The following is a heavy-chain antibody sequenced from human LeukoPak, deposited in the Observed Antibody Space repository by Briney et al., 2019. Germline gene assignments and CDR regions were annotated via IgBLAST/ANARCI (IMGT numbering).Heavy chain of an antibody. CDR1: GGSISSYY. V-gene: IGHV4-4*07. CDR3: ARDNGSYYYYYMDV. J-gene: IGHJ6*03. Sequence: SETLSLTCTVSGGSISSYYWSWIRQPAGKGLEWIGRIYTSGSTNYNPSLKSRVTISVDTSKNQFSLKLSSVTAADTAVYYCARDNGSYYYYYMDVWGKGTTVTVSS. CDR2: IYTSGST.